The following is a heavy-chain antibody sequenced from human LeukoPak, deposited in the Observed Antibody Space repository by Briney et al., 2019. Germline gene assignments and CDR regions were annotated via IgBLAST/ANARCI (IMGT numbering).Heavy chain of an antibody. CDR1: GGTFSSYA. V-gene: IGHV1-69*06. CDR2: IIPIFGTA. CDR3: ARDDNVDTAMGDAFDI. Sequence: ASVKVSCKASGGTFSSYAISWVRQAPGQGLEWMGGIIPIFGTANYAQKFQGRVTITADKSTSTAYMELSSLRSEDTAVYYCARDDNVDTAMGDAFDIWGQGTMVTVSS. D-gene: IGHD5-18*01. J-gene: IGHJ3*02.